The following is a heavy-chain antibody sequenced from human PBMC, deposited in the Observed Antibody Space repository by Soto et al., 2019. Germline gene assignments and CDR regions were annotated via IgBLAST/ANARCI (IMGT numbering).Heavy chain of an antibody. CDR1: GFTFSSSA. J-gene: IGHJ5*02. CDR3: ARDFSDTYNEKSYWWFDP. D-gene: IGHD3-3*01. Sequence: SVKVSCKTSGFTFSSSAVHWVRQARGLRLQWIGWIDVGSTNANYAQMLQEKVTLTTDTSTSTMYMELSSLRSDDTAVYYCARDFSDTYNEKSYWWFDPWGQGTLVTVSS. CDR2: IDVGSTNA. V-gene: IGHV1-58*01.